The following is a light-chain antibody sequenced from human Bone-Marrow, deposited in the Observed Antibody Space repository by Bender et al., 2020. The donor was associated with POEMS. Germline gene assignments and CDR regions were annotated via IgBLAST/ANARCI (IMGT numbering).Light chain of an antibody. V-gene: IGLV1-44*01. J-gene: IGLJ2*01. CDR3: VAWDASLNGPV. Sequence: QSVLTQPPSVSGTPGQTVTISCSGSSSNIRRHSVNWYQQLPGTAPNLLIHSNTQRPSGVPDRFSGSKSGTSASLAISGLQSEDEADYYCVAWDASLNGPVFGGGTKLTVL. CDR1: SSNIRRHS. CDR2: SNT.